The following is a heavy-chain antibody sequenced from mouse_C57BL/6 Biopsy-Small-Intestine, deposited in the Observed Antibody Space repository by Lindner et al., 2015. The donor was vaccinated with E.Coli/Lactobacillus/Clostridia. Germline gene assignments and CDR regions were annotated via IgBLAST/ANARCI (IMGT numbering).Heavy chain of an antibody. CDR3: AREDGYYVGYFDV. CDR1: GYTFTDYN. CDR2: VNPNYGTT. J-gene: IGHJ1*03. V-gene: IGHV1-39*01. Sequence: VQLQESGPELVKPGASVKIPCKASGYTFTDYNMDWVKQSHVKSLEWIGDVNPNYGTTSYNQKFKGKATLTVDQSSSTAYMQLNSLTSEDSAVYYCAREDGYYVGYFDVWGTGTTVTVSS. D-gene: IGHD2-3*01.